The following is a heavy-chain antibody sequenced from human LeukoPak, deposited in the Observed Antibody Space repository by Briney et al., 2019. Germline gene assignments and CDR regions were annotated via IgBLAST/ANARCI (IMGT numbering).Heavy chain of an antibody. CDR1: GFTFSNYW. CDR3: ARAPSEIGGYYPEYFRH. J-gene: IGHJ1*01. D-gene: IGHD3-22*01. CDR2: IKSDGRT. V-gene: IGHV3-74*01. Sequence: GGSLRLTCAAAGFTFSNYWMHWVRQAPGKGLVWVSRIKSDGRTNYADSVKGRFTISRDNAKNTVSLQMNSLRAEDTGVYYCARAPSEIGGYYPEYFRHWGQGTLVTVSS.